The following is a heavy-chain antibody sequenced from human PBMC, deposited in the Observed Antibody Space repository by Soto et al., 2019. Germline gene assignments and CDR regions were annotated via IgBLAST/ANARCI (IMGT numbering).Heavy chain of an antibody. J-gene: IGHJ4*02. CDR2: IIPILGIA. CDR3: ARGSGYCTGGSCKIEGPIDY. Sequence: QVQLVQSGAEVKKPGSSVKVSCKASGGTFSSYTISWVRQAPGQGLEWMGRIIPILGIATYARKFQGRVTIPAGKSTSSAYVELRSVRCEDAVVYCGARGSGYCTGGSCKIEGPIDYWGEGTLVTVSS. D-gene: IGHD2-15*01. CDR1: GGTFSSYT. V-gene: IGHV1-69*02.